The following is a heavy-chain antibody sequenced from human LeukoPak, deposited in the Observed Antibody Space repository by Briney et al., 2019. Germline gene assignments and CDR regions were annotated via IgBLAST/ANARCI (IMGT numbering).Heavy chain of an antibody. D-gene: IGHD3-22*01. CDR1: GGTFISYA. V-gene: IGHV1-69*05. J-gene: IGHJ4*02. Sequence: ASVKVSCKASGGTFISYAISWVRQAPGQGLEWMGRIIPIFGTANYAQKFQGRVTITTDESTSTAYMELSSLRSEDTAVYYCARDGYYYDSSGYYLGYWGQGTLFTVSS. CDR2: IIPIFGTA. CDR3: ARDGYYYDSSGYYLGY.